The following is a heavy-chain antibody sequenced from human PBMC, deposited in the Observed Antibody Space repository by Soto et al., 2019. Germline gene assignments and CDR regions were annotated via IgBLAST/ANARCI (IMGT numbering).Heavy chain of an antibody. V-gene: IGHV3-30*04. J-gene: IGHJ3*01. CDR3: GREPYISGHYSGGCDV. CDR1: GFTFSSYA. Sequence: QVQLVESGGGVVQPGRSLRLSCAASGFTFSSYAMHWVRQAPGKGLEWVAVVSHDGKTEYHAASVKGRFTISRETSANILSLQMNSLRDEDTAVYYCGREPYISGHYSGGCDVWGQGTMVTVSS. CDR2: VSHDGKTE. D-gene: IGHD3-22*01.